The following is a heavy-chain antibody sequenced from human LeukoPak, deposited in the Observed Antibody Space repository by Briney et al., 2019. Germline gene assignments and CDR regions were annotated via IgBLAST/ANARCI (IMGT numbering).Heavy chain of an antibody. J-gene: IGHJ4*02. V-gene: IGHV1-2*02. Sequence: ASVKVSCKASGYTFTDYYLHWVRQAPGQGLEWMGWINPNSGGTNYAQTFQGRVTMTRDTSITTAYLELSRLRSDDTAVYYCARIGYNHYFDYWGQGTLDTVPS. D-gene: IGHD5-24*01. CDR1: GYTFTDYY. CDR2: INPNSGGT. CDR3: ARIGYNHYFDY.